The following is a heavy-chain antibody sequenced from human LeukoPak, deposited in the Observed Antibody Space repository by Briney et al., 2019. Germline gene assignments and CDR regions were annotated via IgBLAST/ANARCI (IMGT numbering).Heavy chain of an antibody. CDR1: KFTFSSYA. CDR2: ISHDGSYK. CDR3: ARRSRDGWYFDY. D-gene: IGHD5-24*01. J-gene: IGHJ4*02. V-gene: IGHV3-30*04. Sequence: PGGSLRLSCEASKFTFSSYAIHWVRQAPGKGLEWVSIISHDGSYKYYTDSVKGRFTISRDNSKNTLLLQMNSLRAEDTAVYYCARRSRDGWYFDYWGQGTLVTVSS.